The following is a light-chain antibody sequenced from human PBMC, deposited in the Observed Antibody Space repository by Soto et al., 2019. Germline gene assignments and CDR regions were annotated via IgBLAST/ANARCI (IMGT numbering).Light chain of an antibody. V-gene: IGKV3-15*01. CDR1: QSVSSN. CDR2: DAS. J-gene: IGKJ1*01. Sequence: EIVMTQSPATRSLSPGERATLSCRASQSVSSNLAWYQQKPGQAPRLLISDASTRATGIPDRFSGSGSGTEFTLTITSLQSEDFAVYYCQHYNDLPLTFGQGTKVEIK. CDR3: QHYNDLPLT.